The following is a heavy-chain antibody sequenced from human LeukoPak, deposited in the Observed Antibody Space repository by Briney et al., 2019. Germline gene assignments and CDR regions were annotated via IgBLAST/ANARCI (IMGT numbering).Heavy chain of an antibody. D-gene: IGHD2/OR15-2a*01. CDR1: GFTFSSYG. CDR2: IWYDGSNK. Sequence: QTGGSLRLSCAASGFTFSSYGMHWVRQAPGKGLEWVAVIWYDGSNKYYADSVKGRFTISRDNSKNTLYLQMNSLRAEDTAVYYCARGGLVRLSAGMDVWGQGTTVTVSS. V-gene: IGHV3-33*01. CDR3: ARGGLVRLSAGMDV. J-gene: IGHJ6*02.